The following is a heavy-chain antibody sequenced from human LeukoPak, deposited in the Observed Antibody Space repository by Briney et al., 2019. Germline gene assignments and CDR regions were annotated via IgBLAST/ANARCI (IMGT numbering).Heavy chain of an antibody. J-gene: IGHJ4*02. CDR2: IIPIFGTA. D-gene: IGHD4-17*01. CDR3: ARYSMTTVTICDY. CDR1: GGTFSSYA. V-gene: IGHV1-69*13. Sequence: ASVKVSCKASGGTFSSYAISWVRQAPGQGLEWMGGIIPIFGTANYAQKFQGRVTITADESTSTAYMELSSLRSEDTAVYYCARYSMTTVTICDYWGQGTLVTVSS.